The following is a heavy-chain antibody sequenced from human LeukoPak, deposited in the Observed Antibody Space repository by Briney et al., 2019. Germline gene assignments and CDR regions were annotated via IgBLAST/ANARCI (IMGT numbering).Heavy chain of an antibody. CDR2: INPNSGGT. V-gene: IGHV1-2*06. J-gene: IGHJ3*02. CDR1: GYTFTGYY. Sequence: GASVKVSCKASGYTFTGYYMHWVRQAPGQGLEWMGRINPNSGGTNYAQKFQGRVTMTRDTSISTAYMELSRLRSDDTAVYYCARDPLYYYDSGGNDAFDIWGQGTMVTVSS. CDR3: ARDPLYYYDSGGNDAFDI. D-gene: IGHD3-22*01.